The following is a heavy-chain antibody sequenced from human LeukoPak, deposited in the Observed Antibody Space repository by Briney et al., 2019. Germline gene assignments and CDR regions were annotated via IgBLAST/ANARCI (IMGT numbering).Heavy chain of an antibody. CDR1: GASISSSTYY. Sequence: KPSETLSLTCTVSGASISSSTYYWGWIRQPPGKGLEWIGSASYSGNTYYNPSLKSRVTILVDTSKNQFSLKMTSVTAADTAVYYCARDQYYDVSTYYEIDYWGQGTLVTVSS. CDR2: ASYSGNT. CDR3: ARDQYYDVSTYYEIDY. D-gene: IGHD3-22*01. V-gene: IGHV4-39*07. J-gene: IGHJ4*02.